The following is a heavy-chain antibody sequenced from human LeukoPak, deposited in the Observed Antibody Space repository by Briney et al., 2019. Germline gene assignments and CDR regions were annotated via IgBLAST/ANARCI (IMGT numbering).Heavy chain of an antibody. J-gene: IGHJ3*02. CDR1: GYTLTELS. Sequence: ASVKVSCKVSGYTLTELSMHWVRQAPGKGLEWMGGFDPEDGETIYTHKFQGRVTMTEETSTDTAYMEVSSLRSEDTAVYYCAILSVSSWNDAFDIWGQGTMVTVSS. CDR3: AILSVSSWNDAFDI. V-gene: IGHV1-24*01. D-gene: IGHD1-1*01. CDR2: FDPEDGET.